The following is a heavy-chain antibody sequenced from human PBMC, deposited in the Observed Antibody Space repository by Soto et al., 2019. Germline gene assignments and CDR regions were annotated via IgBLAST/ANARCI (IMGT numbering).Heavy chain of an antibody. D-gene: IGHD3-10*01. CDR2: IYYSGST. J-gene: IGHJ5*02. Sequence: QVQLQESGPGLVKPSETLSLTCTVSGGSISSYYWSWIRQPPGKGLEWIGYIYYSGSTNYNPSLKSRVTISVDTSKNQFSLKLSSVTAADTAVYYCAREMGMVRVFDPWGQGTLVTVSS. CDR1: GGSISSYY. CDR3: AREMGMVRVFDP. V-gene: IGHV4-59*01.